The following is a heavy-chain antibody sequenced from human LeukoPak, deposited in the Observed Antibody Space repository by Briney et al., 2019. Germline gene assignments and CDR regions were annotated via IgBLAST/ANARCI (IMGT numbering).Heavy chain of an antibody. CDR3: ARSATLTGYLY. Sequence: SETLSLTCTVSGGSLRSYYWTWIRQPPGKGLEWIGYIFYSGSTNYNPSLKSRVTMSLDTSKNQFSLNLNSVTAADTAVYYCARSATLTGYLYWGQAALVTVSS. D-gene: IGHD3-9*01. J-gene: IGHJ4*02. V-gene: IGHV4-59*01. CDR1: GGSLRSYY. CDR2: IFYSGST.